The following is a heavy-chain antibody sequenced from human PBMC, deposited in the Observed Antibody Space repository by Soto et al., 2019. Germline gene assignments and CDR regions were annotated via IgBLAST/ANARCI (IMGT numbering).Heavy chain of an antibody. CDR1: GFTFSSYA. J-gene: IGHJ4*02. V-gene: IGHV3-23*01. CDR3: AKRKRDPYYFDY. CDR2: ISTSGGT. Sequence: GGSLRLSCAASGFTFSSYAMGWVRQAPGKGLEWVSSISTSGGTYYADSVKGRFTISRDNSKNTLYLQMNSLRAEDTAVYYCAKRKRDPYYFDYWGRGTLVTVSS.